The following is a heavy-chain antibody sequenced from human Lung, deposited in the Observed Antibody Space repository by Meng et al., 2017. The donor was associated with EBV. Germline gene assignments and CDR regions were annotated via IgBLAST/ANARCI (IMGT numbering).Heavy chain of an antibody. J-gene: IGHJ2*01. V-gene: IGHV1-2*06. Sequence: QVQLVQAGADVKKPGASVKFSCKASGYTFTGYYMHWVRQAPGQGLEWMGRINPNSGATEYAQNFQGRVTMTRDTSISTAYMELSRLRSDDTAVYYCARDSRHCTSASCYSWYFDLWGRGTLVTVSS. CDR3: ARDSRHCTSASCYSWYFDL. CDR1: GYTFTGYY. CDR2: INPNSGAT. D-gene: IGHD2-2*02.